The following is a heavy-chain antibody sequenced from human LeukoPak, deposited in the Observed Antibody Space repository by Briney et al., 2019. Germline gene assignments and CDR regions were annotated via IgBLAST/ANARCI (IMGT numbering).Heavy chain of an antibody. V-gene: IGHV4-4*07. D-gene: IGHD2-2*01. CDR1: GGSINSYY. Sequence: SETLSLTCTVSGGSINSYYWSWIRQAAGKGLEWIGRIYTSGSTPDYSPSLKSRVTMSIDTSKNQFSLQLSSVTAADTAVYYCATSPPVVPAAITAFDIWGQGTMVTVSS. CDR3: ATSPPVVPAAITAFDI. CDR2: IYTSGSTP. J-gene: IGHJ3*02.